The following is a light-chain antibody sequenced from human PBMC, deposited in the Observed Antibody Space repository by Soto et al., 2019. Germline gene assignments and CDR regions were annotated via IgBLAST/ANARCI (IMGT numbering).Light chain of an antibody. J-gene: IGKJ1*01. V-gene: IGKV3-20*01. Sequence: EILSMHFRSTLSXXPGEXATLXXRXSQTVRTNYLAWYQQKPGQAPRLLIFDAATRAAGIPDRFTGSGSETDFTLTISRLEAEDFAVYYCRLYGYWPKAFGQGTTVDIK. CDR3: RLYGYWPKA. CDR1: QTVRTNY. CDR2: DAA.